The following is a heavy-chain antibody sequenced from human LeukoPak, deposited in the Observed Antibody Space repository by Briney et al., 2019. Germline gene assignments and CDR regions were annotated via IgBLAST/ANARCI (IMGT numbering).Heavy chain of an antibody. CDR2: TYYSGST. Sequence: SETLSLTCTVSGGSISSYYWSWIRQPPGKGLEWIGYTYYSGSTNYNPSLKSRVTISVDTSKNQFSLKLSSVTAADTAVYYCAGDPFVEMATARPPWGQGTLVTVSS. CDR1: GGSISSYY. D-gene: IGHD5-24*01. J-gene: IGHJ5*02. V-gene: IGHV4-59*08. CDR3: AGDPFVEMATARPP.